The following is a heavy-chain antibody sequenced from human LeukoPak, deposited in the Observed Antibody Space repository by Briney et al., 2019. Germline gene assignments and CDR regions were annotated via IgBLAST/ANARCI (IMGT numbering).Heavy chain of an antibody. J-gene: IGHJ6*03. D-gene: IGHD3-10*01. CDR2: ITPIFNTG. CDR3: ARGQSLPYYYMDV. V-gene: IGHV1-69*13. Sequence: SVKVSCKASGGTFSSYAISWVRQAPGQGLEWMGGITPIFNTGNDAQNFQGRVTITADESTSTAYVELSSLRSEDTAVYYCARGQSLPYYYMDVWGKGTTVTISS. CDR1: GGTFSSYA.